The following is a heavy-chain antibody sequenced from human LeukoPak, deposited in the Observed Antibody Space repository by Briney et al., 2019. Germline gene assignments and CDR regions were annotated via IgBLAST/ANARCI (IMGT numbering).Heavy chain of an antibody. CDR3: ARLPLIAVAGLDAFDI. CDR1: DGSFSGYY. V-gene: IGHV4-34*01. Sequence: SETLSLTCAVYDGSFSGYYWGWIRQPPGKGLEWIGESNHRGNTNYNPSLKSRVSISVDTSKNQFSLKLSSVTAADTAVYYCARLPLIAVAGLDAFDIWGQGTMVTVSS. CDR2: SNHRGNT. J-gene: IGHJ3*02. D-gene: IGHD6-19*01.